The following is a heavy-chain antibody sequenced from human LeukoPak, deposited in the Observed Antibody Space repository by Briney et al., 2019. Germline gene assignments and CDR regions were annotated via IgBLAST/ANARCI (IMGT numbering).Heavy chain of an antibody. CDR3: ARVSREVPAADLYYYYMDV. V-gene: IGHV4-61*02. CDR1: GGSISSGSYY. CDR2: IYTSGST. Sequence: SETLSLTCTVSGGSISSGSYYWSWIRQPAGKGLEWIGRIYTSGSTNYNPSLKSRVTISVDTSKNQFSLKLSSVTAADTAVYYCARVSREVPAADLYYYYMDVWGKGTTVTISS. D-gene: IGHD2-2*01. J-gene: IGHJ6*03.